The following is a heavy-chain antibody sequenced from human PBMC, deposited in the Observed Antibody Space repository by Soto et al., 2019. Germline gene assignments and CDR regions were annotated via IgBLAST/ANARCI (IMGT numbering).Heavy chain of an antibody. Sequence: EVQLLESGGGLVHPGGSLRLSCAASGFTFGSNVMTWVRQAPGKGLEWVSVISGSGGSTYYAESVKGRFTISRDNSKNTVYLQMNSLRTEDTAVYYCVKRETTAGASSGVCIDHWGLGTLVTVSS. D-gene: IGHD1-1*01. CDR3: VKRETTAGASSGVCIDH. J-gene: IGHJ4*02. CDR1: GFTFGSNV. V-gene: IGHV3-23*01. CDR2: ISGSGGST.